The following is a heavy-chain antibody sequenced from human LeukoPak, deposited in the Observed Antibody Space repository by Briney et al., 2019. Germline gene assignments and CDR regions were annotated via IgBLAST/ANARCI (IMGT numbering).Heavy chain of an antibody. V-gene: IGHV3-21*01. D-gene: IGHD4-17*01. CDR1: GFTFSSYS. Sequence: GGSLRLSCAASGFTFSSYSMNWVRQAPGKGLEWVSSISSSSSYIYYADSVKGRFTISRDNAKNSLYLQMNSLRAEDTAVYYCTLTSSKVTTRYYYYGMDVWGQGTTVTVSS. J-gene: IGHJ6*02. CDR2: ISSSSSYI. CDR3: TLTSSKVTTRYYYYGMDV.